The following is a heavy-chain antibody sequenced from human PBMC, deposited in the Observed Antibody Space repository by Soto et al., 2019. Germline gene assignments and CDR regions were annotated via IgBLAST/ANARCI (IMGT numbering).Heavy chain of an antibody. CDR2: IIPIFGTA. CDR1: GGTFSSYA. J-gene: IGHJ4*02. D-gene: IGHD6-19*01. V-gene: IGHV1-69*01. CDR3: ARGPYSSGWHYFDY. Sequence: QVQLVQSGAEVKKPGSSVKVSCKASGGTFSSYAISWVRQAPGQGLEWMGGIIPIFGTANYAQKFQGRVTFTADESTSTDYMELSSLRSEDTAVYYCARGPYSSGWHYFDYWGQGTLVTVSS.